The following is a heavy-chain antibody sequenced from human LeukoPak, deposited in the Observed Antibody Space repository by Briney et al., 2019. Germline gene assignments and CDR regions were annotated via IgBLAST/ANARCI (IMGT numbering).Heavy chain of an antibody. CDR2: ISSSSSTI. Sequence: PGGSLRLSCAASGFTFNNYGMHWVRQAPGKGLEWVSYISSSSSTIYYADSVKGRFTISRDNAKNSLYLQMNSLRAEDTAVYYCARDGIYYYDSSGYFPLDYWGQGTLVTVSS. D-gene: IGHD3-22*01. V-gene: IGHV3-48*01. CDR1: GFTFNNYG. J-gene: IGHJ4*02. CDR3: ARDGIYYYDSSGYFPLDY.